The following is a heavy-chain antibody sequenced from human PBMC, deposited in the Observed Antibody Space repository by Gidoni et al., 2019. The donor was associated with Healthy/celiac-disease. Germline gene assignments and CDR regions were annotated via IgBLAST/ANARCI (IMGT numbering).Heavy chain of an antibody. J-gene: IGHJ3*02. Sequence: QVQLQESGPGLVKPSETLSLTCTVSGGSISSYYWSWIRQPPGKGLEWIGYIYYSGSTNYNPSLKSRVTISVDTSKNQFSLKLSSVTAADTAVYYCARRSVAGAFDIWGQGTMVTVSS. V-gene: IGHV4-59*08. CDR3: ARRSVAGAFDI. CDR2: IYYSGST. CDR1: GGSISSYY.